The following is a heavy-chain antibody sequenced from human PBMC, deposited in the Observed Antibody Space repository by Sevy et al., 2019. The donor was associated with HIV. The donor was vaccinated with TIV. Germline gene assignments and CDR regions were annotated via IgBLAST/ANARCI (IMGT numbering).Heavy chain of an antibody. Sequence: GGSLRLSCAASEFTFSGYWMNWVRQAPGKGLEWVAGITDSGGTTYYADSVKGRFTISRDNSKNTLSLQMNSLRAEDTAIYYCAKDSGWTHVYWGQGTLVTVSS. CDR1: EFTFSGYW. CDR3: AKDSGWTHVY. CDR2: ITDSGGTT. J-gene: IGHJ4*02. D-gene: IGHD6-19*01. V-gene: IGHV3-23*01.